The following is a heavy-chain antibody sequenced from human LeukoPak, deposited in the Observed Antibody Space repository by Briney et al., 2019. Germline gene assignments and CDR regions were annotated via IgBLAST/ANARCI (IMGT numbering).Heavy chain of an antibody. CDR2: IQQDGSKR. Sequence: PGGSLRLSCAASGFTFSGYWMSWVRQAPGKGLEWVANIQQDGSKRNYVDSVKGRFTISRDNAKNSLYLQMNRLRAEDTAVYYCTRDPPVSWGQGTMVTVSS. CDR3: TRDPPVS. V-gene: IGHV3-7*01. D-gene: IGHD2-8*01. J-gene: IGHJ3*01. CDR1: GFTFSGYW.